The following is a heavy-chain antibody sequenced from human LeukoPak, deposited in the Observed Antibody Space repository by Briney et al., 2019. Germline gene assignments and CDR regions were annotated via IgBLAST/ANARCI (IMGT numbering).Heavy chain of an antibody. CDR3: ARQGTYSSAIGMGY. V-gene: IGHV1-46*01. CDR2: INPSGGST. J-gene: IGHJ4*02. D-gene: IGHD6-19*01. Sequence: XWVRXAPXXXXEXMGXINPSGGSTSYAQKFQGRVTITRDTSTRTVYMEVNSLRSEDTAVYYCARQGTYSSAIGMGYWGQGTLVTVSS.